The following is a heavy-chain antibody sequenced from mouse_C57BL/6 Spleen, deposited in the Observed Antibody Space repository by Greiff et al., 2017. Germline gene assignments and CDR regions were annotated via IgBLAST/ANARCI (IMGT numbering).Heavy chain of an antibody. Sequence: VKVVESGPGLVAPSQSLSITCTVSGFSLTSYAISWVRQPPGKGLEWLGVIWTGGGTNYNSALKSRLSISKDNSKSQVFLKMNSLQTDDTARYYGARRELSHYYAMDYWGQGTSVTVSS. V-gene: IGHV2-9-1*01. CDR2: IWTGGGT. CDR1: GFSLTSYA. D-gene: IGHD4-1*01. J-gene: IGHJ4*01. CDR3: ARRELSHYYAMDY.